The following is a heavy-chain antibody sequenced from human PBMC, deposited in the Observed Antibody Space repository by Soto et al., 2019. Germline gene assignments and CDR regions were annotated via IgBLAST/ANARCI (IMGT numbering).Heavy chain of an antibody. D-gene: IGHD3-22*01. CDR3: AHRPGFSMSFDY. V-gene: IGHV2-5*02. CDR2: IYWDDDK. J-gene: IGHJ4*02. CDR1: GFSLNTYGVG. Sequence: SGPTLVNPTQTLTLTCTFSGFSLNTYGVGVAWVRQPPGKALAWLAPIYWDDDKRFRPSLETRLTITKDTSKNHVVLTLTNMDPVGTGTYYCAHRPGFSMSFDYWGQGALVTVSS.